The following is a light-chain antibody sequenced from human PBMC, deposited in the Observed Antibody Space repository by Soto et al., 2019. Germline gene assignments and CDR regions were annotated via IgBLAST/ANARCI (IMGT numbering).Light chain of an antibody. CDR3: QSYDSSLSGVV. J-gene: IGLJ2*01. V-gene: IGLV1-40*01. Sequence: QLVLTQPPSVSGAPGQRVTISCTGSSSNIGAGYDVHWYQQLPGTAPKLLIYVISNRPSGVPDRFSGSKSGTSASLAITGLQAEDEADYYCQSYDSSLSGVVFGGGTKLTVL. CDR2: VIS. CDR1: SSNIGAGYD.